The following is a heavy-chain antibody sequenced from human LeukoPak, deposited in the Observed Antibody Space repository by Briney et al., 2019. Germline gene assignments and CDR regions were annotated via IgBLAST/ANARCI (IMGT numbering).Heavy chain of an antibody. CDR1: GDRFTSYW. CDR2: IDPSDSYT. Sequence: GESLTISCKAPGDRFTSYWISWVRQMPGKGLERMGRIDPSDSYTNYSPSFQGHVTISVDKYMSTVYLQWSSLKASDTAMYYCARRYGSGSSIDQWGQGTLVTVSS. J-gene: IGHJ4*02. CDR3: ARRYGSGSSIDQ. D-gene: IGHD3-10*01. V-gene: IGHV5-10-1*01.